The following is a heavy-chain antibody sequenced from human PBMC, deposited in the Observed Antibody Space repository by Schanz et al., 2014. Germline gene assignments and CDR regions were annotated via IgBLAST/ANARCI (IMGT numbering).Heavy chain of an antibody. J-gene: IGHJ5*02. CDR2: ISYDGSNK. CDR1: GFTFSTYA. Sequence: QVQLVESGGGVVQPGRSLRLSCAASGFTFSTYAMHWVRQAPGKGLEWVAVISYDGSNKYYADSVKGRFTISRDNSKTTLYLQMNRLRDEDTAVYYCARDPSGSYGWFDPWGQGTLVTVSS. D-gene: IGHD1-26*01. V-gene: IGHV3-30*01. CDR3: ARDPSGSYGWFDP.